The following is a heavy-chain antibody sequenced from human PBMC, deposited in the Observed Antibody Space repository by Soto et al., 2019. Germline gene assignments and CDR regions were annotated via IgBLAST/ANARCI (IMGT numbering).Heavy chain of an antibody. V-gene: IGHV3-73*01. CDR3: TRPLPGSINSLDP. Sequence: HPGGSLRLSCAASGFTFSGSTVHWVRQASGKGLEWVGRIRDKANNYATSYDASIKGRFTISRDDSKNTAYLHMNSLKAEDTAVYYCTRPLPGSINSLDPWGRGTQVTVSS. D-gene: IGHD6-25*01. CDR1: GFTFSGST. CDR2: IRDKANNYAT. J-gene: IGHJ5*02.